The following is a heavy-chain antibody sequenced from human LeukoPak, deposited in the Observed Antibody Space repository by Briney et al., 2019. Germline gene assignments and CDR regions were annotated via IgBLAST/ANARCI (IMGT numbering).Heavy chain of an antibody. CDR3: GARLKIHGLRYYFDY. CDR1: AYPLTGLS. D-gene: IGHD3-10*01. J-gene: IGHJ4*02. Sequence: GASVKVSCKVSAYPLTGLSLHWVRQAPGKGLEWMGGFDPESGETIYGQKFQGRVTMTEDTSTNTAYMELSSLGSEDTAVYYCGARLKIHGLRYYFDYWGQGTLATVSS. CDR2: FDPESGET. V-gene: IGHV1-24*01.